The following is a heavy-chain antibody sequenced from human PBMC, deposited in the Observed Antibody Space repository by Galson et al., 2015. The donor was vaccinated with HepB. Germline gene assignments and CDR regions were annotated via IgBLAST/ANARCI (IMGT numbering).Heavy chain of an antibody. J-gene: IGHJ5*02. CDR2: IYYSGST. V-gene: IGHV4-59*01. CDR1: GGSISSYY. D-gene: IGHD6-19*01. Sequence: SETLSLTCTVSGGSISSYYWSWIRQPPGKGLEWIGYIYYSGSTNYNPSLKSRVTISVDTSKNQFSLKLSSVTAADTAVYYCARNHAPTHSEKYSSGSNEGWFDPWGQGTLVTVSS. CDR3: ARNHAPTHSEKYSSGSNEGWFDP.